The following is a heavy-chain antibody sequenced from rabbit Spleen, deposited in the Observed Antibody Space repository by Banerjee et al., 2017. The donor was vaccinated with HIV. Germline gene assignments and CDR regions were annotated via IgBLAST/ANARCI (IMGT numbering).Heavy chain of an antibody. CDR2: INSNTGNS. CDR3: ARGSATMTLVIIGFYLSL. D-gene: IGHD2-1*01. J-gene: IGHJ4*01. CDR1: GFSFIYKCV. Sequence: QEQLEESGGDLVKPEGSLTLTCKASGFSFIYKCVMCWVRQAPGKGLEWIACINSNTGNSVYANWAKGRFTISKTSSTTVTLQMTTLTAADTATYFCARGSATMTLVIIGFYLSLWGPGTLVTVS. V-gene: IGHV1S45*01.